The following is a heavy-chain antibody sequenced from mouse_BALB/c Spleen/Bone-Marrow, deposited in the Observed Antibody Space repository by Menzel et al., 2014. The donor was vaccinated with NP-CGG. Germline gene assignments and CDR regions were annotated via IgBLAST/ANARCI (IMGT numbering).Heavy chain of an antibody. CDR3: ARVATYYAYFDY. D-gene: IGHD1-1*01. J-gene: IGHJ2*01. Sequence: VKLMESAGELARPGASVKMSCKASGYTFTSNTIQWVKQRPGQGLEWIGYINPTRGYTDYNQKFKDKTTLTADKSSSTAYMQLSSLTSEDSAVYYCARVATYYAYFDYWGQGTILTVSS. CDR2: INPTRGYT. V-gene: IGHV1-4*02. CDR1: GYTFTSNT.